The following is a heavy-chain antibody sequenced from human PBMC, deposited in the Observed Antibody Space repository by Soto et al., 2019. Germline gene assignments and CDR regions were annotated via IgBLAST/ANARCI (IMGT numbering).Heavy chain of an antibody. V-gene: IGHV4-59*01. Sequence: SETLSLTCTVSGGSISSYYWSWIRQPPGKGLEWIGYIYYSGSTNYNPSLKSRVTISVDTSKNQFSLKLSSVTAADTAVYYCATRVQRTFNWFDPWGQGTLVTVSS. D-gene: IGHD6-13*01. J-gene: IGHJ5*02. CDR1: GGSISSYY. CDR2: IYYSGST. CDR3: ATRVQRTFNWFDP.